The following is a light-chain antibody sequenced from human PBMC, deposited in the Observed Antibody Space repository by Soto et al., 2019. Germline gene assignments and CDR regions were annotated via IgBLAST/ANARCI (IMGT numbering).Light chain of an antibody. V-gene: IGLV2-14*01. Sequence: QSVLTQPASVSGSPGQSITISCTGTSSDVGGYNYVSWYQQHPGKAPKLIICEVSDRPSGVSNRFSGSKSGSTASLTISGLHAEDEADYFCSSYTNSKTEVFGTGTKLTVL. CDR1: SSDVGGYNY. CDR3: SSYTNSKTEV. CDR2: EVS. J-gene: IGLJ1*01.